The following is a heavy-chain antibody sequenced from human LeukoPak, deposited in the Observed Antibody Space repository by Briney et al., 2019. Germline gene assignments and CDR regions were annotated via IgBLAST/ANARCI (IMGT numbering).Heavy chain of an antibody. CDR1: GGSISSGGYY. Sequence: SETLSLTCTVSGGSISSGGYYWSWIRQPPGKGLEWIGYIYHSGSTYYNLSLKSRVTISVDRSKNQFSLKLSSVTAADTAVYYCARGIAAAGRGAPYYMDVWGKGTTVTVSS. D-gene: IGHD6-13*01. CDR3: ARGIAAAGRGAPYYMDV. CDR2: IYHSGST. J-gene: IGHJ6*03. V-gene: IGHV4-30-2*01.